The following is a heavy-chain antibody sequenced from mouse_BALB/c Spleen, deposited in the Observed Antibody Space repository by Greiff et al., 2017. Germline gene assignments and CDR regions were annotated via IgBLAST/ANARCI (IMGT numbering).Heavy chain of an antibody. J-gene: IGHJ4*01. CDR1: GFTFSSYA. Sequence: EVKLVESGGGLVKPGGSLKLSCAASGFTFSSYAMSWVRQTPEKRLEWVASISSGGSTYYPDSVKGRFTISRDNARNILYLQMSSLRSEDTAMYYCAREGIYYGNYEMDYYAMDYWGQGTSVTVSS. CDR3: AREGIYYGNYEMDYYAMDY. CDR2: ISSGGST. V-gene: IGHV5-6-5*01. D-gene: IGHD2-1*01.